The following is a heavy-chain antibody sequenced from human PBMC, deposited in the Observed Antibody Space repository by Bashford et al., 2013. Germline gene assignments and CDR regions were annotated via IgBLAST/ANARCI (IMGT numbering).Heavy chain of an antibody. CDR1: GFSFGSSA. Sequence: SVKVSCKASGFSFGSSAVHWVRQARGQPLEWIGWIVVGTGKADCAQNFQERVTISRDMSTGTAYMELRRLRAEDTAVYYCAKDFFDFWSGSNPFFDYWGQGTLVTVSS. J-gene: IGHJ4*02. CDR3: AKDFFDFWSGSNPFFDY. V-gene: IGHV1-58*01. D-gene: IGHD3-3*01. CDR2: IVVGTGKA.